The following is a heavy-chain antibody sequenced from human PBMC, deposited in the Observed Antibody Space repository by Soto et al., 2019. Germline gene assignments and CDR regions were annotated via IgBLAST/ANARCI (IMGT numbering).Heavy chain of an antibody. CDR3: GREDDYNYRYFNYGVDV. J-gene: IGHJ6*02. CDR2: ISFDGDKK. Sequence: QAQLVESGGGVVQPGRSLRLSCAASGFTFTNYAFHWVRQAPGKGLEWLAVISFDGDKKYYADSVKGRFIISRDNFKNTLYLQMNSLRPEDAALYFCGREDDYNYRYFNYGVDVWGQGTTVTVSS. CDR1: GFTFTNYA. V-gene: IGHV3-30-3*01. D-gene: IGHD5-12*01.